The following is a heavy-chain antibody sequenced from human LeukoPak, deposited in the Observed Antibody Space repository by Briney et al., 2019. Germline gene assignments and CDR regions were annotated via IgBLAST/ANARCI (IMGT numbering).Heavy chain of an antibody. CDR1: GYTFTNYG. Sequence: ASVKVSCKSSGYTFTNYGITWVRQAPGQGLEWMGWISAYNGYTNYAQILQGRVTMTTHTSTSTAYMELRSLRSDDTAVYYCARVAPNRRYCSGGSCLTYFDYWGQGTLVTVSS. J-gene: IGHJ4*02. D-gene: IGHD2-15*01. V-gene: IGHV1-18*01. CDR3: ARVAPNRRYCSGGSCLTYFDY. CDR2: ISAYNGYT.